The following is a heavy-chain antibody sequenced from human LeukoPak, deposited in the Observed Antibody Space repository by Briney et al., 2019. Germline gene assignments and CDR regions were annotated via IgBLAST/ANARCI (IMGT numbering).Heavy chain of an antibody. D-gene: IGHD4-17*01. CDR1: GLTVSSTY. CDR3: AKIRVAGKLTTEFDY. CDR2: IYSGGST. J-gene: IGHJ4*02. V-gene: IGHV3-66*01. Sequence: PGGSLRLSCAASGLTVSSTYMSWVRQTPGKGLEWVSVIYSGGSTYYADSVKGRFTISRDNSKNTLYLQMNSLRAEDTAIYFCAKIRVAGKLTTEFDYWGQGTLVTVSS.